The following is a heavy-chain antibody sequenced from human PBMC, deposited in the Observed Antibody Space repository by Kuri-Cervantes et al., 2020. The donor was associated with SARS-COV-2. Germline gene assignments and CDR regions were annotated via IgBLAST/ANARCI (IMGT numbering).Heavy chain of an antibody. Sequence: SETLSLTCTVSGGSISSSSYYWGWIRQPPGKGLEWIGSIYYSGSTYYNPSLKIRVTISVDTSKNQFSLKLSSVTAADTAVYYCARGGSGAGPFDYWGQGTLVTVSS. D-gene: IGHD6-19*01. CDR2: IYYSGST. V-gene: IGHV4-39*07. J-gene: IGHJ4*02. CDR1: GGSISSSSYY. CDR3: ARGGSGAGPFDY.